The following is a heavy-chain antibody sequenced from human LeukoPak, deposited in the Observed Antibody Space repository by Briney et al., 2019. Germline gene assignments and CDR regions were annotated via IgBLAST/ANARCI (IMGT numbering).Heavy chain of an antibody. CDR2: ISYDGSNK. CDR1: GFTFCSYA. J-gene: IGHJ4*02. D-gene: IGHD6-13*01. CDR3: ARDSQQLVDY. V-gene: IGHV3-30-3*01. Sequence: PGGSLRLSCAASGFTFCSYAMHWVRQAPGKGLEWVAVISYDGSNKYYADSVKGRFTISRDNSKNTLYLQMNSLRAEDTAVYYCARDSQQLVDYWGQGTLVTVSS.